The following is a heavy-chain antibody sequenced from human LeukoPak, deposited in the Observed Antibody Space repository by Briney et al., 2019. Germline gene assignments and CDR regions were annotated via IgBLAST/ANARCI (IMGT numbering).Heavy chain of an antibody. V-gene: IGHV4-34*01. Sequence: PSETLSLTCAVYGGSFSAYYWTWIRQPPGKGLEWIGEINHSGSTNYKPSLKSRVTMSVDTSKNQFSLKLSSVTAADTAVYYCCSYGLDAFDIWGQGTMVTVSS. J-gene: IGHJ3*02. D-gene: IGHD2-15*01. CDR1: GGSFSAYY. CDR3: CSYGLDAFDI. CDR2: INHSGST.